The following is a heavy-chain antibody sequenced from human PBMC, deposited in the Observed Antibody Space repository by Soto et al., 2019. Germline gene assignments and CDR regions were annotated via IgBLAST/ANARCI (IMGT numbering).Heavy chain of an antibody. CDR1: GFTSWDYD. Sequence: GGSLRLSCAASGFTSWDYDMSWIRQAPGRGLEWVSYISRSGNTMYYGDYVKGRFTISRDNAENSVFLQMISLRAEDTAVYYCVREGRSSTSCNTGCAFDIWGQGTMVTVSS. J-gene: IGHJ3*02. CDR2: ISRSGNTM. D-gene: IGHD2-2*02. V-gene: IGHV3-11*01. CDR3: VREGRSSTSCNTGCAFDI.